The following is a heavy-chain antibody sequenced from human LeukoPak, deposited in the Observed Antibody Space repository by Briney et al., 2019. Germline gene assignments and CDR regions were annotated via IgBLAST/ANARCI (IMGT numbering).Heavy chain of an antibody. V-gene: IGHV1-2*02. CDR3: AKTGRKQWPPYYFDY. J-gene: IGHJ4*02. CDR1: GYRFTGYY. Sequence: GASVKVSCKTSGYRFTGYYIQWVRQAPGQGLEWMGWINPNSGGINYAQKFQGRVTMTRDTSITTAYMELRRLTSDDTAVYYCAKTGRKQWPPYYFDYWGQGTLVTVSS. D-gene: IGHD6-19*01. CDR2: INPNSGGI.